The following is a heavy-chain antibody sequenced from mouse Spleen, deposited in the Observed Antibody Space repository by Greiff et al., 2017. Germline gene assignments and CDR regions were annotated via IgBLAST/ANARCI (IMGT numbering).Heavy chain of an antibody. Sequence: VKLMESGAELARPGASVKLSCKASGYTFTSYGISWVKQRTGQGLEWIGEIYPRSGNTYYNEKFKGKATLTADKSSSTAYMELRSLTSEDSAVYFCAIYGSSPWFAYWGQGTLVTVSA. CDR1: GYTFTSYG. D-gene: IGHD1-1*01. CDR3: AIYGSSPWFAY. CDR2: IYPRSGNT. J-gene: IGHJ3*01. V-gene: IGHV1-81*01.